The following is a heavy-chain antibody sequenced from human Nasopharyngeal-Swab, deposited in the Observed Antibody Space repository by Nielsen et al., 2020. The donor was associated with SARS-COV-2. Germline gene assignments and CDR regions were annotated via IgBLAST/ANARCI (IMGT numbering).Heavy chain of an antibody. CDR1: AGTFSSYA. V-gene: IGHV1-69*13. J-gene: IGHJ3*02. CDR3: AGWITMIRGATFDI. CDR2: IIPIFGTA. Sequence: SVKVSCKASAGTFSSYAVSWVRQAPGQGLEWMGGIIPIFGTANYAQKFQGRVTITADEFTSTAFMELSSLRSEDTAVYYCAGWITMIRGATFDIWGQGTMVTVSS. D-gene: IGHD3-10*01.